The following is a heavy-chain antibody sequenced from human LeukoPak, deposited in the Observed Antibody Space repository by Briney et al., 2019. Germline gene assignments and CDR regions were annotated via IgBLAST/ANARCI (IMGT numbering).Heavy chain of an antibody. CDR2: INHSGST. J-gene: IGHJ5*02. Sequence: KPSETLSLTCAVYGGSFSGYYWSWIRQPPGKGLEWIGEINHSGSTNYNPSLKSRVTISVDTSKNQFSLKLSSVTAADTAVYYCARRSSSGWPTYNWFDPWGQGTLVTVSS. V-gene: IGHV4-34*01. CDR1: GGSFSGYY. D-gene: IGHD6-19*01. CDR3: ARRSSSGWPTYNWFDP.